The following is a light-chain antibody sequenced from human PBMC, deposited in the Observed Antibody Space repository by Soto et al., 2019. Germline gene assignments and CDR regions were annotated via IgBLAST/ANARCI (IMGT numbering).Light chain of an antibody. CDR1: QSIGSW. J-gene: IGKJ4*01. Sequence: DIQMTQSPSSVSASVGDRVTITCRASQSIGSWLAWYQQMPGKAPKLLIYAASTLQSGVPSRFSGSGSGTDFTLTISSLQPEDFATYYWQQANSFPLTFGGGTKVEIK. CDR3: QQANSFPLT. V-gene: IGKV1-12*01. CDR2: AAS.